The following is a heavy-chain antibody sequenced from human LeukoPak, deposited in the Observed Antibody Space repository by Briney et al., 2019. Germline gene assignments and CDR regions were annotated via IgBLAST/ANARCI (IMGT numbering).Heavy chain of an antibody. V-gene: IGHV3-23*01. CDR2: ISAGSGNT. Sequence: GGSLRLSCAASGFRFSGYGMSWVRQAPGKGLEWVSSISAGSGNTDYADSVKGRFTISRDDSKNTLYLQMKSLRAEDTAVYYCANSHEPYYYDSSGYYDDYWGQGTLVTVSS. J-gene: IGHJ4*02. CDR1: GFRFSGYG. CDR3: ANSHEPYYYDSSGYYDDY. D-gene: IGHD3-22*01.